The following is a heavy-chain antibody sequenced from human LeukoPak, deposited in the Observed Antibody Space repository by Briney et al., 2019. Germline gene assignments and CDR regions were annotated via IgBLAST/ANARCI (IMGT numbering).Heavy chain of an antibody. Sequence: GRSLRLSCAASGFTFSSNGMHWVRQAPGKGLEWVAVISYDGSNKYYADSVKGRFTISRDNSKNTLYLQMNSLRAEDTAVYYCARDRSASWTFDYWGQGTLDTVSS. J-gene: IGHJ4*02. CDR1: GFTFSSNG. D-gene: IGHD2-2*01. CDR3: ARDRSASWTFDY. V-gene: IGHV3-30*03. CDR2: ISYDGSNK.